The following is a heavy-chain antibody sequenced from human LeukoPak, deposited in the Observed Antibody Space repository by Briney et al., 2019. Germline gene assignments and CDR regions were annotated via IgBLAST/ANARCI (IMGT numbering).Heavy chain of an antibody. CDR3: AKAHGYSYGGAFDI. V-gene: IGHV3-23*01. Sequence: GGSLRLSCAVSGFTFSSYAMSWVRQAPGKGLEWVSAISGSGGSTYYADSVRGRFTISRDNSKNTLYLQMNSLRAEDTAVYYCAKAHGYSYGGAFDIWGQGTMVTVSS. J-gene: IGHJ3*02. CDR1: GFTFSSYA. D-gene: IGHD5-18*01. CDR2: ISGSGGST.